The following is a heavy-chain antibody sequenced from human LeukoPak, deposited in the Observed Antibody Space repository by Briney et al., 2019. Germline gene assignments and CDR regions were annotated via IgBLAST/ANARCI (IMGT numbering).Heavy chain of an antibody. CDR3: ARLDFGSYYY. D-gene: IGHD3-3*01. V-gene: IGHV4-39*01. Sequence: KSSETLSLTCSVSGGSISSTSHFWAWIRQPPGKGLEWIASIYYSGNTFYNPSLKSRVTISVDTSKNQFSLKLSSVTAADTAVYYCARLDFGSYYYWGQGTLVTVSS. CDR2: IYYSGNT. CDR1: GGSISSTSHF. J-gene: IGHJ4*02.